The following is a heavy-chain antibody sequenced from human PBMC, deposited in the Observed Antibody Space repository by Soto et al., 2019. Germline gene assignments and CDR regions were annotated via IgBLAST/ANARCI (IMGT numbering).Heavy chain of an antibody. CDR1: GDSITGSH. Sequence: SETLSLTCTVSGDSITGSHWNWIRQPLGKPLEWIGYIYYRGSTNYNPSLKSRVTLSVDKSKNQSSLKLSSVTAADTAVYYCARQSGDYDFWIGYYDYYYYGMDVWGQGTRVTVSS. V-gene: IGHV4-59*08. J-gene: IGHJ6*02. CDR2: IYYRGST. CDR3: ARQSGDYDFWIGYYDYYYYGMDV. D-gene: IGHD3-3*01.